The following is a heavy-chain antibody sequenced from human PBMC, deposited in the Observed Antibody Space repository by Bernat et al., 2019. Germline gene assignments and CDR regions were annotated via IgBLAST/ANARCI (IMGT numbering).Heavy chain of an antibody. CDR2: IYYSGST. V-gene: IGHV4-39*01. CDR1: GGSISSSSYY. J-gene: IGHJ5*02. D-gene: IGHD6-13*01. CDR3: ARHLYSSRGWFDP. Sequence: QLQLQESGPGLVKPSETLSLTCTVSGGSISSSSYYWGWIRQPPGKGLEWIGSIYYSGSTYYNPSLKSRVTISVDTSKNQFSLKLSSVTAADTAVYYCARHLYSSRGWFDPWGQGTLVTVSS.